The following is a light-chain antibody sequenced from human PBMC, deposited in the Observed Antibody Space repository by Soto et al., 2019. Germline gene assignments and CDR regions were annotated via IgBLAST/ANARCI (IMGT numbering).Light chain of an antibody. Sequence: QSVLTQPASVSASPGQSITISCTGSSSDVGGYNYVSWYQQHPGKAPKLMIYDVSNRPSGVSNRFSGSKSGNTASLTISGLQAEDEADYYCCSYTGIGYVFGTGTKVPVL. V-gene: IGLV2-14*03. CDR2: DVS. CDR1: SSDVGGYNY. J-gene: IGLJ1*01. CDR3: CSYTGIGYV.